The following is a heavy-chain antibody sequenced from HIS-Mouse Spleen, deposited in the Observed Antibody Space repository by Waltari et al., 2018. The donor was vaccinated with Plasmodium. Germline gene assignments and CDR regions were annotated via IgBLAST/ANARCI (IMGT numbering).Heavy chain of an antibody. CDR1: GFPFSSYS. Sequence: VQLVESGGGVVKPGGSLSLSWPPPGFPFSSYSMNWVRQAPGKGLEWVSSISSSSSYIYYADSVKGRFTISRDNAKNSLYLQMNSLRAEDTAVYYCARESSSSWYFDYWGQGTLVTVSS. V-gene: IGHV3-21*01. D-gene: IGHD6-13*01. CDR3: ARESSSSWYFDY. CDR2: ISSSSSYI. J-gene: IGHJ4*02.